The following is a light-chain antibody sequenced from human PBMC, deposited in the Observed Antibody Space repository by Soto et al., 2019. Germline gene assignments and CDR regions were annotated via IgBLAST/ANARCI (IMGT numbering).Light chain of an antibody. CDR3: QQYNNWPPDRT. V-gene: IGKV3-15*01. CDR2: GAS. J-gene: IGKJ1*01. CDR1: QSVGSN. Sequence: EIVMTQSPATLSVSPGERATLSCRASQSVGSNLAWYQQKPGQAPRLLIYGASTRATGIPARLSGSGSGTEFTLTIRSLQSEDFAIYFCQQYNNWPPDRTFGQGTKVELK.